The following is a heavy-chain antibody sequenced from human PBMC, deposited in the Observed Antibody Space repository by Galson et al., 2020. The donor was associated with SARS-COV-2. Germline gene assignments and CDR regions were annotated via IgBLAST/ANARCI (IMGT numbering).Heavy chain of an antibody. Sequence: SQTLSLTCTVSGGSISSSSYYWGWIRQPPGKGLEWIGSIYYSGSTYYNPSLKSRVTISVDTSKNQFSLKLSSVTAADTAVYYCATLAYCTNGVCGLGPFDYWGQGTLVTVSS. V-gene: IGHV4-39*01. CDR3: ATLAYCTNGVCGLGPFDY. CDR1: GGSISSSSYY. J-gene: IGHJ4*02. D-gene: IGHD2-8*01. CDR2: IYYSGST.